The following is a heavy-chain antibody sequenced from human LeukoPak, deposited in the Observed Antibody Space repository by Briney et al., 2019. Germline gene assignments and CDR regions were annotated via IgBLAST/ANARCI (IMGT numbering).Heavy chain of an antibody. J-gene: IGHJ4*02. CDR3: ARDGAPYGDLTPFDY. D-gene: IGHD4-17*01. CDR1: GLTFNCYS. V-gene: IGHV3-21*01. Sequence: GGSLTLSCAASGLTFNCYSMHGLGPPPGKELEWVSSISSSSSYLYYPDSVKGRFTISRDNAKNSLYLQMNSLRAEDTAVYYCARDGAPYGDLTPFDYWGQGTLVTVSS. CDR2: ISSSSSYL.